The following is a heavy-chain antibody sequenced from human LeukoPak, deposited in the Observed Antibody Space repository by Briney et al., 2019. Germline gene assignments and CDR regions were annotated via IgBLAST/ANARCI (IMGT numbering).Heavy chain of an antibody. V-gene: IGHV4-39*01. Sequence: SETLSLTCTVSGGSISSSSYYWGWIRQPPGKGLEWIGSIYYSGSTYYNPSLKSRVTISVDTSKNQLSLKLSSVTAADTAVYYCARHALNAYYYDSSGYDDFDYWGQGTLVTVSS. CDR3: ARHALNAYYYDSSGYDDFDY. CDR1: GGSISSSSYY. J-gene: IGHJ4*02. D-gene: IGHD3-22*01. CDR2: IYYSGST.